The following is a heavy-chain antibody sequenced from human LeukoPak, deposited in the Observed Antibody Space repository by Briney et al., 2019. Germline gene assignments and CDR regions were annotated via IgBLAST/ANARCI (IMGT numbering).Heavy chain of an antibody. D-gene: IGHD3-3*01. J-gene: IGHJ4*02. V-gene: IGHV3-30-3*01. CDR1: GFTFSSYA. CDR3: ARQSELRFLEWSFLFDH. CDR2: ISYDGSNK. Sequence: GGSLRLSCAASGFTFSSYAMHWVRQAPGKGLEWVAVISYDGSNKYYADSVKGRFTISRDNSKNTLYLQMNSLRAEDTAVYYCARQSELRFLEWSFLFDHWGQGTLVTVSS.